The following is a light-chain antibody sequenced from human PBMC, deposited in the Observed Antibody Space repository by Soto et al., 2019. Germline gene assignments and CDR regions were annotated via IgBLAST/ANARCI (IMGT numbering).Light chain of an antibody. V-gene: IGKV3-15*01. CDR3: QQYRNWPLT. Sequence: EIVMTQSPATLSVSPGERATLSCRASQSVSSNLAWYQQKPGQAPRLLIYGASTRATGNPARFSGSGSGTEFTLTISSLQSEDFAVYYCQQYRNWPLTFGGGTKVEIK. CDR1: QSVSSN. CDR2: GAS. J-gene: IGKJ4*01.